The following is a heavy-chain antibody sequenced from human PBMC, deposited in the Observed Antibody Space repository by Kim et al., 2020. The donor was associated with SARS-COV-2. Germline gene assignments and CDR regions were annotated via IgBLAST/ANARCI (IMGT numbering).Heavy chain of an antibody. CDR3: ARIGHCTNGVCYTFDY. Sequence: GESLKISCKGSGYSFTSYWIGWVRQMPGKGLEWMGIIYPGDSDTRYSPSFQGQVIISADKSISTAYLQWSSLKASDTAMYYCARIGHCTNGVCYTFDYWGQGTLVTVSS. CDR1: GYSFTSYW. D-gene: IGHD2-8*01. J-gene: IGHJ4*02. CDR2: IYPGDSDT. V-gene: IGHV5-51*01.